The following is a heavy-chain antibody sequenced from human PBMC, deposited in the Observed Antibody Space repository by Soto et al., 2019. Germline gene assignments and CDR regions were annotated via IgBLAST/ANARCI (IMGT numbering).Heavy chain of an antibody. CDR3: ARDAGRDGYNFYFDY. D-gene: IGHD5-12*01. J-gene: IGHJ4*02. CDR1: GGSVSSGSYY. CDR2: IYYSGST. V-gene: IGHV4-61*01. Sequence: KPSETLSLTCTVSGGSVSSGSYYWSWIRQPPGKGLEWIGYIYYSGSTNYNPSLKSRVTISVDTSKNQFSLKLSSVTAADTAAYYCARDAGRDGYNFYFDYWGQGTLVTVSS.